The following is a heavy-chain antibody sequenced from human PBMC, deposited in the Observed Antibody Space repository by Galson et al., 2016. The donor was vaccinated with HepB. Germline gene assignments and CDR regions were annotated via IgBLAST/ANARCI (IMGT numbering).Heavy chain of an antibody. CDR1: GFTVSSST. J-gene: IGHJ5*02. V-gene: IGHV3-53*01. Sequence: SLRLSCAASGFTVSSSTLSWVRQAPGKGLEWVSLILSNGGTYYTDSVKGRFSISRDTSKNTVYLQMNSLRAEDTAIYYWATYDTVTGQLDPWGQGTPVTVSS. CDR2: ILSNGGT. CDR3: ATYDTVTGQLDP. D-gene: IGHD6-19*01.